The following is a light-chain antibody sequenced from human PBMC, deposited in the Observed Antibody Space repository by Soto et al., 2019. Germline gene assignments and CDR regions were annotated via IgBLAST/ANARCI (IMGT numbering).Light chain of an antibody. J-gene: IGKJ5*01. CDR2: GAS. CDR3: QQDYNLPFT. Sequence: EIVLTQSPGTLSLSPGERATLSRRASQSFNSTYLAWYQQKAGQAPRLLISGASTRATGIPARFSGSGSGTDFTLTISSLQAEDFAVYYCQQDYNLPFTFGQGTRLEIK. V-gene: IGKV3D-7*01. CDR1: QSFNSTY.